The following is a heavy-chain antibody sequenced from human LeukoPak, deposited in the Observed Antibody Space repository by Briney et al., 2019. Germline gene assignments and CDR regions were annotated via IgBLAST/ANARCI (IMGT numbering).Heavy chain of an antibody. CDR3: ARGRFSGYGAD. V-gene: IGHV1-2*02. J-gene: IGHJ4*02. D-gene: IGHD5-12*01. CDR1: GYTFTSYG. CDR2: INPNSGGT. Sequence: ASVKVSCTASGYTFTSYGISWVRQAPGQGLEWMGWINPNSGGTNFAQKFQGRVTMTRDTSISTAYMELSSLTSDDTAVYYCARGRFSGYGADWGQGTLVTVSS.